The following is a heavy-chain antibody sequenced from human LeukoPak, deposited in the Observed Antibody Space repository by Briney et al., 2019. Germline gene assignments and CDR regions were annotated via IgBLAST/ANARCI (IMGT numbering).Heavy chain of an antibody. Sequence: QTGGSLRLSCAASGFTFSSYAMSWVRQAPGKGLVWVSRIHSDGSSTSYADSVKGRFTISRDNAKNTLYLQMNSLRAEDTAVYYCARDWLTIFGVDHQTFDYWGQGTLVTVSS. V-gene: IGHV3-74*01. D-gene: IGHD3-3*01. CDR3: ARDWLTIFGVDHQTFDY. CDR1: GFTFSSYA. CDR2: IHSDGSST. J-gene: IGHJ4*02.